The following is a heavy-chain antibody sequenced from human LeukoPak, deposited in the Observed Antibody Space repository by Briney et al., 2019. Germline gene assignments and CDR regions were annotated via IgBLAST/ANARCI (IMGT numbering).Heavy chain of an antibody. CDR2: IRYEGSNK. CDR3: AKEASSGYPYYYYYYMDV. CDR1: GFTFSSYG. V-gene: IGHV3-30*02. Sequence: GGSLRLSCAASGFTFSSYGMHWVRQAPAKGLEWVAFIRYEGSNKYYADSVKGRFTISRDNSKNTLYLQMNSLRAEDTAVYYCAKEASSGYPYYYYYYMDVWGKGTTVTISS. D-gene: IGHD3-22*01. J-gene: IGHJ6*03.